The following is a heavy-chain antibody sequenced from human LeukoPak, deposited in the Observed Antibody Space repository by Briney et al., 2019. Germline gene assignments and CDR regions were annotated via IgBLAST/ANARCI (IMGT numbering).Heavy chain of an antibody. CDR2: IYYSGST. Sequence: SETLSLTCTVSRGSISSYYWSWIRQPPGKGLEWIGYIYYSGSTNYNPSLKSRVTISVDTSKNQFSLKLSSVTAADTAVYYCARWGLIGYSSGWFFDYWGQGTLVTVSP. D-gene: IGHD6-19*01. CDR3: ARWGLIGYSSGWFFDY. J-gene: IGHJ4*02. V-gene: IGHV4-59*01. CDR1: RGSISSYY.